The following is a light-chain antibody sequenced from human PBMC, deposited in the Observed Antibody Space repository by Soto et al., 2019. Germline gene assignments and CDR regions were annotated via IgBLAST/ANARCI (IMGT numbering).Light chain of an antibody. J-gene: IGKJ1*01. CDR2: DAS. V-gene: IGKV1-5*01. CDR3: QNYKGYSWT. Sequence: DIQMTQSPSTLSASVGDRVTITCRASQSVSTWLAWYQQKPGNAPTLLIYDASSLESGVPSRFSGSGSGTEFTLTISSLQPDDFATYYCQNYKGYSWTFGLGNKVDIK. CDR1: QSVSTW.